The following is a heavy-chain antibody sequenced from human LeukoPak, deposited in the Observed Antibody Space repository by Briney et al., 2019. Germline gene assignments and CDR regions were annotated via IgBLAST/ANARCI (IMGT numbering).Heavy chain of an antibody. CDR1: GYTFTSYG. CDR3: ARKLYDSSRYGQTYYFDY. D-gene: IGHD3-22*01. J-gene: IGHJ4*02. Sequence: ASVKVSCKASGYTFTSYGISWVRQAPGQGLEWMGWISPYNGDTDYAQKLQGRVTMTTDTSTSIAYMDLGSLRSDDTAVYYCARKLYDSSRYGQTYYFDYWGQGTLVTVSS. V-gene: IGHV1-18*01. CDR2: ISPYNGDT.